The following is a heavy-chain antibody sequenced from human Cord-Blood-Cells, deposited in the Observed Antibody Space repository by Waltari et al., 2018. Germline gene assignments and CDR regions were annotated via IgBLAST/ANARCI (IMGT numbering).Heavy chain of an antibody. V-gene: IGHV4-39*01. Sequence: QLQLQESGPGLVKPSGTLSPTCTVPGGPISSSSYYWGWIRQPPGKGLAWIGSIYYSGSTYYNPSLKSRVTISVDTSKNQFSLKLSSVTAADTAVYYCASTASSSWYYWGQGTLVTVSS. CDR1: GGPISSSSYY. D-gene: IGHD6-13*01. J-gene: IGHJ4*02. CDR2: IYYSGST. CDR3: ASTASSSWYY.